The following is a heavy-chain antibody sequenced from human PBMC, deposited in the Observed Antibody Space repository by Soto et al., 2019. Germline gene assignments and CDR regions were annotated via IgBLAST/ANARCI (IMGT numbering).Heavy chain of an antibody. CDR2: MNSNSGNT. Sequence: QVQLVQSGAEVKKPGASVKVSCKASGYTFTSYDITWVRQATGQGLEWMGWMNSNSGNTGYAQKFQGRVTMTRNTSISTAYMELSSLRSEDTAVYYCARGPPDYDILPGYPNWFDPWGQGTLVTVSS. J-gene: IGHJ5*02. CDR3: ARGPPDYDILPGYPNWFDP. V-gene: IGHV1-8*01. CDR1: GYTFTSYD. D-gene: IGHD3-9*01.